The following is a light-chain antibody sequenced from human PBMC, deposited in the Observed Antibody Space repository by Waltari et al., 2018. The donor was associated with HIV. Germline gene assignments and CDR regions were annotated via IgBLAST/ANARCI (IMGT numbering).Light chain of an antibody. V-gene: IGLV2-14*03. CDR3: SSYMSTNRL. Sequence: QSVLTQPASVSGPPGQSITISCTGASDDLGGYVSWYQQYPGKAPKLLIFDVTKRPSGVSDRFSGSKSANTASLTISGLQAEDEADYFCSSYMSTNRLFGGGTRLTVL. CDR1: SDDLGGY. CDR2: DVT. J-gene: IGLJ2*01.